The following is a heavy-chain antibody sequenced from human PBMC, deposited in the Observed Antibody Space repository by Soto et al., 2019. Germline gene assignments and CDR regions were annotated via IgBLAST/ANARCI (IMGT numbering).Heavy chain of an antibody. CDR2: ICPGDSDT. V-gene: IGHV5-51*03. CDR3: VVSYCFGSGSYHNGGAFDV. Sequence: ELQLVQSEAEVKKPGQSLKISCKNSGYSFPSYCFGWVRQMPGKGLEWMGIICPGDSDTTYSPSFQGNVTISADKSIITAYLQWSSLQASATAMYYWVVSYCFGSGSYHNGGAFDVWGPGKTVTVSS. CDR1: GYSFPSYC. D-gene: IGHD3-10*01. J-gene: IGHJ3*01.